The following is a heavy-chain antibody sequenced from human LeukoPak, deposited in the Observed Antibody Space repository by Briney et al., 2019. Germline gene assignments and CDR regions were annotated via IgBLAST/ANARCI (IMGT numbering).Heavy chain of an antibody. CDR1: GGSFSGYY. CDR2: INHSGST. D-gene: IGHD1-26*01. Sequence: SETLSLTCAVYGGSFSGYYWSWIRQPPGKGLEWIGEINHSGSTNYNPSLKSRVTISVDTSKNQFSLKLSSVTAADTAVYYCARMPPVGGSYVYWGQGTLVTVSS. J-gene: IGHJ4*02. V-gene: IGHV4-34*01. CDR3: ARMPPVGGSYVY.